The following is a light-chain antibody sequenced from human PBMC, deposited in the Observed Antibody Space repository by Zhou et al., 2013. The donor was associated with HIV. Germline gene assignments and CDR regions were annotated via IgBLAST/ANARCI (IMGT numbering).Light chain of an antibody. CDR3: QQRETLT. CDR1: QSVSSSY. CDR2: GAS. J-gene: IGKJ4*01. Sequence: EIVLTQSPGTLSLSPGERATLSCRASQSVSSSYLAWYQQKPGQAPRLLIYGASSRATGIPDRFSGSGSGTDFTLTISSLEPEDFAVYYCQQRETLTFGGGTKVEIK. V-gene: IGKV3-20*01.